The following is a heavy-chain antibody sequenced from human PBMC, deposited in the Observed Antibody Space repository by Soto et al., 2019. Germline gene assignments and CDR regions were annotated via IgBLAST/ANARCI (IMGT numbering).Heavy chain of an antibody. CDR2: IWYDGSNK. Sequence: HPGGSLRLSCAASGFTFSSYGMHWVRQAPGKGLEWVAVIWYDGSNKYYADSVKGRFTISRDNSKNTLYLQMNSLRAEDTAVYYCARDLGRITMVRGVRDYYYYGMDVWGQGTTVTVSS. CDR1: GFTFSSYG. J-gene: IGHJ6*02. CDR3: ARDLGRITMVRGVRDYYYYGMDV. V-gene: IGHV3-33*01. D-gene: IGHD3-10*01.